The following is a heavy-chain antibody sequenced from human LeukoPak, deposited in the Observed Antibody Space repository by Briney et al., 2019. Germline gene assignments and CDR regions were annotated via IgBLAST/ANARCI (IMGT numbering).Heavy chain of an antibody. Sequence: SETLSLTCTVSGGSIGFYYWNWIRQPPGKGLEWIGCVYYNGSSNYNPSLKSRVTISVDTSKIQFSLKLSSVTAAVTAVYYCARSIKRGLFDYWGQGSLVTVSS. CDR1: GGSIGFYY. CDR3: ARSIKRGLFDY. V-gene: IGHV4-59*01. D-gene: IGHD3-10*01. J-gene: IGHJ4*02. CDR2: VYYNGSS.